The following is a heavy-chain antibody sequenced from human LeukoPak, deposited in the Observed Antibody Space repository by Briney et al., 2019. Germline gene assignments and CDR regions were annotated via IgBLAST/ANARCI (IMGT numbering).Heavy chain of an antibody. D-gene: IGHD2-2*02. J-gene: IGHJ4*02. V-gene: IGHV4-39*07. CDR1: GGSISSSSYY. Sequence: PSETLSLTCTVSGGSISSSSYYWGWIRQPPGKGLEWIGSIYYSGSTYYNPSLKSRVTIPVDTSKNQFSLKLSSVTAADTAVYYCAAIPPSFDYWGQGTLVTVSS. CDR2: IYYSGST. CDR3: AAIPPSFDY.